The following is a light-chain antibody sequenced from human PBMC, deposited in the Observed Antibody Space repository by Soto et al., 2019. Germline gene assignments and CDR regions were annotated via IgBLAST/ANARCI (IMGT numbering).Light chain of an antibody. CDR1: SSNIGSKS. V-gene: IGLV1-44*01. CDR2: SNN. J-gene: IGLJ2*01. CDR3: AAWDDSLNVLV. Sequence: LTQPPSVSGTPGQRVTISCSGSSSNIGSKSVSWYQHLPQTAPKLLIYSNNQRPSGVPDRFSGSKSGTSASLAISGLQSDDETQYYCAAWDDSLNVLVFGGGTQLTVL.